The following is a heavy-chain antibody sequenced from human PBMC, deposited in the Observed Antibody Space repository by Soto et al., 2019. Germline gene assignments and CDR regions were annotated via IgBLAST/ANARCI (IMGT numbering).Heavy chain of an antibody. J-gene: IGHJ4*02. Sequence: ASVKVSCKASGYTFTSYGISWVRQAPGQGLEWMGWISAYNGNTNYAQKLQGRVTMTTDTSTSTAYMELRSLRSDDTVVYYCARSDAYYDFWSGYSLSSLAFDYWGQGTLVTVSS. CDR3: ARSDAYYDFWSGYSLSSLAFDY. D-gene: IGHD3-3*01. V-gene: IGHV1-18*01. CDR1: GYTFTSYG. CDR2: ISAYNGNT.